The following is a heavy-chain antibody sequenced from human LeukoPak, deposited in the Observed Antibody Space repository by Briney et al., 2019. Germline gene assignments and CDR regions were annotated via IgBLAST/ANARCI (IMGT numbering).Heavy chain of an antibody. CDR3: ARQVSDYSYYYIDV. CDR1: GGSISSSSYY. J-gene: IGHJ6*03. Sequence: PSETLSLTCSVSGGSISSSSYYWNWIRQPPGKGLEGVGSIYYSGTTYYNSSLKSRVTISEDTSKNRFSLTLTSVTAADTAVYYCARQVSDYSYYYIDVWGGGTTVIVSS. CDR2: IYYSGTT. V-gene: IGHV4-39*01.